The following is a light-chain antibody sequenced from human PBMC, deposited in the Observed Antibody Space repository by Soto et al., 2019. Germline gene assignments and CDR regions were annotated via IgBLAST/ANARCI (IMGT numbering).Light chain of an antibody. Sequence: DSQMTQSPSTLSASVGDRVTITCRASQNIHDWLARYQHRPGKVPKLLIYKASSLQSGVPSRFSGSGSGTEFTLTISSLQPDDFAIYYCQQYDSLFTFGPGTKVEIK. V-gene: IGKV1-5*03. CDR2: KAS. CDR1: QNIHDW. J-gene: IGKJ3*01. CDR3: QQYDSLFT.